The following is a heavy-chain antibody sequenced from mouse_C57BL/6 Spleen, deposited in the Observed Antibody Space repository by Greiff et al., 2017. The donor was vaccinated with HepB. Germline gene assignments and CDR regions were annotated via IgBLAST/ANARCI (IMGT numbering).Heavy chain of an antibody. CDR2: IYPGSGNT. J-gene: IGHJ1*03. V-gene: IGHV1-76*01. D-gene: IGHD1-1*01. Sequence: QVHVKQSGAELVRPGASVKLSCKASGYTFTDYYINWVKQRPGQGLEWIARIYPGSGNTYYNEKFKGKATLTAEKSSSTAYMQLSSLTSEDSAVYFCARGSYYYGSSYWYFDVWGTGTTVTVSS. CDR1: GYTFTDYY. CDR3: ARGSYYYGSSYWYFDV.